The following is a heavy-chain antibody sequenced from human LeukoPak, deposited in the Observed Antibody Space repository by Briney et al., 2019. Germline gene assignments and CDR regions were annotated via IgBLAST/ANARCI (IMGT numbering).Heavy chain of an antibody. V-gene: IGHV4-34*01. CDR3: ARGPGLWSFDH. J-gene: IGHJ4*02. D-gene: IGHD5-18*01. CDR2: INHSGST. Sequence: SETLSLTCAVYGGSFSGYYWSWIRQPPGKGLEWIGEINHSGSTNYNPSLKSRVTISVDTSKNQFSLKLSSVTAADTAVYYCARGPGLWSFDHWGQGTLVTVSS. CDR1: GGSFSGYY.